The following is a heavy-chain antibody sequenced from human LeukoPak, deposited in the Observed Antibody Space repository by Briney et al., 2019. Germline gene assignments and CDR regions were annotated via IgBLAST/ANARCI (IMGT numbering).Heavy chain of an antibody. CDR3: ARAPVTVKDSFDI. Sequence: KPSETLSLTCAVSGGSINNFYWSWIRQPAGKGLEWIWRTFTSGSTNYNASLKSRVTMSVDTSKNQFSLRLRSMTAADTAVYYCARAPVTVKDSFDIWGQGTMVTVSS. CDR2: TFTSGST. J-gene: IGHJ3*02. CDR1: GGSINNFY. D-gene: IGHD4-11*01. V-gene: IGHV4-4*07.